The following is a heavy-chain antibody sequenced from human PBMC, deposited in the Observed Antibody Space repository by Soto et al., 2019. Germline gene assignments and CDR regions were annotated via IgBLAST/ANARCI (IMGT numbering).Heavy chain of an antibody. J-gene: IGHJ4*02. CDR2: IYYSGST. V-gene: IGHV4-39*01. Sequence: SETLSLPCTVSGGSISSSSYYWGWIRQPPGKGLEWIGSIYYSGSTYYNPSLKSRVTISVDTSKNQFSLKLSSVTAADTAVYYCAGHATRHVDYDYWGEGTLVSVSP. CDR3: AGHATRHVDYDY. D-gene: IGHD4-17*01. CDR1: GGSISSSSYY.